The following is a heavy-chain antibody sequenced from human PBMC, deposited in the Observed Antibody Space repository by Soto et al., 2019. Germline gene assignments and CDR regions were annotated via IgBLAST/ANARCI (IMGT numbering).Heavy chain of an antibody. CDR2: LIPTFGTA. J-gene: IGHJ6*02. D-gene: IGHD4-17*01. Sequence: QVQLVQSGAEVKKPGSSVKVSCKASGGTFSSYAISWVRQAPGQGLEWMGGLIPTFGTANYAQKFQGRVTITADESTSTAYMELSSRRSEDTAVYYCASTRVTRNYYYYGMDVWGQGTTVTVSS. CDR3: ASTRVTRNYYYYGMDV. V-gene: IGHV1-69*01. CDR1: GGTFSSYA.